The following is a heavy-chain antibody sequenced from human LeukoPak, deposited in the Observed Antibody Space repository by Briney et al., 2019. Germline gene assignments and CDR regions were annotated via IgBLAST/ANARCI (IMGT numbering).Heavy chain of an antibody. V-gene: IGHV3-74*01. Sequence: PGGSLRLSCAASGFTFSSYWMHWVRQAPGKGLVWVSRINSDGSSTSYADSVKGRFTISRDNAKNTLYLQMNSLRAEDTAVYYCAKDLSGDYELGWGRLTTLYYFDYWGQGTLVTVSS. CDR2: INSDGSST. CDR1: GFTFSSYW. J-gene: IGHJ4*02. D-gene: IGHD4-17*01. CDR3: AKDLSGDYELGWGRLTTLYYFDY.